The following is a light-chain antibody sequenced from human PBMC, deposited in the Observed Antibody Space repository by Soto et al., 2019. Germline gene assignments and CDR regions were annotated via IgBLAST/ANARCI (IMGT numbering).Light chain of an antibody. CDR1: SSNIGNNY. Sequence: QSVLTQPPSVSAAPGQKVTISCSGSSSNIGNNYVSWYQQLPGTAPKLLIYDNYKRPSGIPDRFSGSKSGTSATLGITGLQTGDEADYYCATWDSSLSAGVFGGGTQLTV. J-gene: IGLJ7*01. CDR3: ATWDSSLSAGV. V-gene: IGLV1-51*01. CDR2: DNY.